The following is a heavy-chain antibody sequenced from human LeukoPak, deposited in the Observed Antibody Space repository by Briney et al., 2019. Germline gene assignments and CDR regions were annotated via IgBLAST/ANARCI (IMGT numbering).Heavy chain of an antibody. J-gene: IGHJ4*02. CDR2: INPKSGGT. Sequence: ASVKVSCKASAYTFTGYYMHWVRQAPGQGLEWMGWINPKSGGTNYAQKFQGWVTMTRDTSISTAYMELSRLSSDDTAVYYCARDYQTEAPDYWGQGTLVTVSS. V-gene: IGHV1-2*04. CDR3: ARDYQTEAPDY. CDR1: AYTFTGYY.